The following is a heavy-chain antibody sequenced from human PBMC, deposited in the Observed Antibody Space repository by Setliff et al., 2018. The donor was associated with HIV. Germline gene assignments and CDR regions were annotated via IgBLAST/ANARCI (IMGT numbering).Heavy chain of an antibody. CDR1: GGSFSGYY. Sequence: SETLSLTCAVYGGSFSGYYWGWIRQPPGKGLEWIGEINHSGSTNYNPSLKSRVTISVDTSKNQFSLKLSSVTAADTAVFYCATGRHYYDSSDYPANPFDVWGQGTLVTVSS. V-gene: IGHV4-34*01. D-gene: IGHD3-22*01. CDR2: INHSGST. CDR3: ATGRHYYDSSDYPANPFDV. J-gene: IGHJ3*01.